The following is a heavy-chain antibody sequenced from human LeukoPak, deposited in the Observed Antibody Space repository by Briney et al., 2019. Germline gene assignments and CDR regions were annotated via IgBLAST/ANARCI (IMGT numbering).Heavy chain of an antibody. J-gene: IGHJ1*01. CDR2: IIPILGIA. CDR1: GGTFSSYA. CDR3: ARSSPDYGDYEGTEYFQH. D-gene: IGHD4-17*01. Sequence: APVKVSCKASGGTFSSYAISWVRQAPGQGLEWMGRIIPILGIANCAQKFQGRVTITADKSTSTAYMELSSLRSEDTAVYYCARSSPDYGDYEGTEYFQHWGQGTLVTVSS. V-gene: IGHV1-69*04.